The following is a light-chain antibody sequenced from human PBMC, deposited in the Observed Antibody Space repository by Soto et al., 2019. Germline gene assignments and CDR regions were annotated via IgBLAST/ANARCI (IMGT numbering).Light chain of an antibody. CDR2: ENN. CDR1: SSSIGSNY. J-gene: IGLJ1*01. V-gene: IGLV1-51*01. CDR3: GTWDSSLSVYV. Sequence: QSVLTQPPSVSAAPGQMVTISCSGSSSSIGSNYASWYQQLPGTAPKLLIYENNKRPSGIPDRFSGSKSGTSATLGIAGLRTGDEADYYCGTWDSSLSVYVLGTGTKVTVL.